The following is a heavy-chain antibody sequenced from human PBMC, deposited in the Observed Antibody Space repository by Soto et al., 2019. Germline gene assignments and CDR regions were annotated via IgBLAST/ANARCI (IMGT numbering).Heavy chain of an antibody. J-gene: IGHJ6*02. V-gene: IGHV1-46*01. CDR1: GGTFSSYA. CDR2: INPSGGST. Sequence: ASVKVSCKASGGTFSSYAISWVRQAPGQGLEWMGIINPSGGSTSYAQKFQGRVTMTRDTSTSTVYMELSSLRSEDTAVYYCAREREPSAGAYYDILTGSYYGMDVWGQGTTVTVSS. CDR3: AREREPSAGAYYDILTGSYYGMDV. D-gene: IGHD3-9*01.